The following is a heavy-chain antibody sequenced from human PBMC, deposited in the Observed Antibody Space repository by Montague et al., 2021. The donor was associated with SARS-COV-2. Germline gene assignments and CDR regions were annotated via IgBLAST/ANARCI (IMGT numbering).Heavy chain of an antibody. D-gene: IGHD3-22*01. CDR2: INSDGSST. V-gene: IGHV3-74*01. Sequence: SLRLSCAASGFTFSSYWMHWVRQAPGKGLVWVSRINSDGSSTSYSDSVXGRFTISRDNAKNTLYLQMNSLRAEDTAVYYCITMIVVAEDYFDYWGQGTLVTVSS. CDR1: GFTFSSYW. CDR3: ITMIVVAEDYFDY. J-gene: IGHJ4*02.